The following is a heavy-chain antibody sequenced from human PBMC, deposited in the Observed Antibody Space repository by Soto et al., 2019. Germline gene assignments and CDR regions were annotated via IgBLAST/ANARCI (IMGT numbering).Heavy chain of an antibody. D-gene: IGHD3-22*01. V-gene: IGHV3-33*01. J-gene: IGHJ3*02. CDR2: IWYDGTTK. CDR3: ARGRGAYYFDSSGLGDAFDI. Sequence: QVQLVESGGGVVQPGRSLRLSCAASGFTFSNYGMYWVRQAPGKGLEWVAVIWYDGTTKYYADSVKGRFTISRDNSKNTLYLQMNSLRDEDTAVYYCARGRGAYYFDSSGLGDAFDIWGQVTMVTVSS. CDR1: GFTFSNYG.